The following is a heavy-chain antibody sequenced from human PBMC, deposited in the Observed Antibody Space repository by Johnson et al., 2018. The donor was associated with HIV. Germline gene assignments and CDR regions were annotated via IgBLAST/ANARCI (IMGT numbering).Heavy chain of an antibody. D-gene: IGHD3-10*01. CDR1: GFNFSSND. Sequence: MQLVESGGGLVQPGGSPRLSCAASGFNFSSNDMCWVRQAPGKGLDWVSCITASAGATNYADSVKGRFTISRDNAKNSLYLQMNSLRAEDTALYYCARGVLLWFRELSSLNDAFDIWGQGTMVTVSS. J-gene: IGHJ3*02. CDR3: ARGVLLWFRELSSLNDAFDI. V-gene: IGHV3-23*04. CDR2: ITASAGAT.